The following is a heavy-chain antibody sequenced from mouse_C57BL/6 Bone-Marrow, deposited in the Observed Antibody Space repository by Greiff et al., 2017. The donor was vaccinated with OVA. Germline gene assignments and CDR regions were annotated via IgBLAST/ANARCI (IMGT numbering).Heavy chain of an antibody. Sequence: VQLQQPGAELVKPGASVKLSCKASGYTFTSYWMQWVKQRPGQGLEWIGEIDPSDSYTNYNQKFKGKATLTVDTSSSTAYMQLSSLTSEDSAVYFCARGYTMVTTGFDYWGKGTTLTVSS. D-gene: IGHD2-2*01. CDR3: ARGYTMVTTGFDY. V-gene: IGHV1-50*01. J-gene: IGHJ2*01. CDR1: GYTFTSYW. CDR2: IDPSDSYT.